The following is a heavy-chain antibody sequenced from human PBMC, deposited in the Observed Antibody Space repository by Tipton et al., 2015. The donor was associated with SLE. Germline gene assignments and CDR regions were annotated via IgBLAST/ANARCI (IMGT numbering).Heavy chain of an antibody. CDR3: AAEEKHDILTGYFGMDV. CDR1: GYTFTGYY. J-gene: IGHJ6*03. CDR2: INPNSGGT. D-gene: IGHD3-9*01. V-gene: IGHV1-2*02. Sequence: QLVQSGAEVKKPGASVKVSCKASGYTFTGYYMHWVRQAPGQGLEWMGWINPNSGGTNYAQKFQERVTITRDMSTSTAYMELSSLRSEDTAVYYCAAEEKHDILTGYFGMDVWGKGTTVTVSS.